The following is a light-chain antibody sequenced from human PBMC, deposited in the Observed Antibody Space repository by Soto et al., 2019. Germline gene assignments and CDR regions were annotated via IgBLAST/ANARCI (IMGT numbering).Light chain of an antibody. CDR2: GAS. Sequence: IVIPKSPTPLSGAPGERATLSCRASQKVSNNLAWYQQKPGQAPRLLIYGASTRATGIPARFSGSGSGTEFSLTTISRQSEDFAVYYCQQYNNWPRTFGQGTKVDIK. CDR3: QQYNNWPRT. CDR1: QKVSNN. J-gene: IGKJ1*01. V-gene: IGKV3-15*01.